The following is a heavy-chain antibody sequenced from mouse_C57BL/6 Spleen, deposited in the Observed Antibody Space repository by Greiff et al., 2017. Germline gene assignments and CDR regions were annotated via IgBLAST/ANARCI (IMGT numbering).Heavy chain of an antibody. V-gene: IGHV1-64*01. CDR1: GYTFTSYW. J-gene: IGHJ2*01. D-gene: IGHD2-12*01. CDR3: ASEWHSNYRRYFDY. CDR2: IHPNSGST. Sequence: VQLQQPGAELVKPGASVKLSCKASGYTFTSYWMHWVKQRPGQGLEWIGMIHPNSGSTNYNEKFKSKATLTVDKSSSTAYMQLSSLTSEDSAVYYCASEWHSNYRRYFDYWGQGTTLTVSS.